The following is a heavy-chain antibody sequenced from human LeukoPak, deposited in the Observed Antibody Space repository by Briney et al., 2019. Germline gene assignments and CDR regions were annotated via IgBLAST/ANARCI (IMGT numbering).Heavy chain of an antibody. D-gene: IGHD6-13*01. CDR2: INPSAGTT. J-gene: IGHJ5*02. CDR3: ARDTHGSFWFDP. Sequence: ASVKVSCKASGYTFTNYYIHWVRQAPGLGLEWMAIINPSAGTTAYAQKFQGRLIVTRDTSTTTVYMEVSSLRSEDTAMYYCARDTHGSFWFDPWGQGTLVTVSS. CDR1: GYTFTNYY. V-gene: IGHV1-46*01.